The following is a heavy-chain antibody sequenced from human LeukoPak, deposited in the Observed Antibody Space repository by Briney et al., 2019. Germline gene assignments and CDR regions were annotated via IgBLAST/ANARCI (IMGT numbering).Heavy chain of an antibody. CDR3: ARDKNYYDSSGYYPDAFDI. D-gene: IGHD3-22*01. J-gene: IGHJ3*02. V-gene: IGHV3-48*04. CDR1: GFTFSSYS. Sequence: PGGSLRLSCAASGFTFSSYSMNWVRQAPGKGLEWVSYISSSSSTIYYADSVKGRFTISRDNAKNSLYLQMNSLRAEDTAVYYCARDKNYYDSSGYYPDAFDIWGQGTMVTVSS. CDR2: ISSSSSTI.